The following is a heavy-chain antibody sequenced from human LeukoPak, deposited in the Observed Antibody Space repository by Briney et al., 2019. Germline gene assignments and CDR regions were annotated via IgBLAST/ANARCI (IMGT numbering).Heavy chain of an antibody. CDR3: ASLGDYGGNLPY. V-gene: IGHV3-21*01. CDR2: ISSSSSYI. D-gene: IGHD4-23*01. Sequence: GGSLRLSCAASGFTFSSYSMNWVRQAPGKGLEWVSSISSSSSYIYYADSVKGRFTISRDNAKNSLYLQMNSLRAEDTAVYYCASLGDYGGNLPYWGQGTLVTVSS. CDR1: GFTFSSYS. J-gene: IGHJ4*02.